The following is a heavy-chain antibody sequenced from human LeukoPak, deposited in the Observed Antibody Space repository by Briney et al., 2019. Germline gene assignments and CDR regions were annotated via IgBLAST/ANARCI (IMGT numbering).Heavy chain of an antibody. Sequence: GGSLRLSCAPSGFTFSSYAMSWVRQAPGKGLEWVSSISGSGGSTYYADSVKGRFTISRDNSKNTLYLQMNSLRAEDTAVYYCAKAHLDYGGTHFDYWGQGTLVTVSS. J-gene: IGHJ4*02. D-gene: IGHD4-17*01. CDR3: AKAHLDYGGTHFDY. CDR2: ISGSGGST. CDR1: GFTFSSYA. V-gene: IGHV3-23*01.